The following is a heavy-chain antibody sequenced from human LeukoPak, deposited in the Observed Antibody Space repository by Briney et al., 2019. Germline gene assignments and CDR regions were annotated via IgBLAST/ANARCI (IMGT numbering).Heavy chain of an antibody. J-gene: IGHJ5*02. Sequence: PSETLSLTCTVSGGSISSSTFYWGWIRQSPEKGLEWIGSINYGGTTYYNPSLKSRVTIFVDTSKNQFSLKLSSVTAADTAVYYCARGPARDVVVPAAMGAYWFDPWGQGTLVTVSS. CDR2: INYGGTT. V-gene: IGHV4-39*01. CDR3: ARGPARDVVVPAAMGAYWFDP. CDR1: GGSISSSTFY. D-gene: IGHD2-2*01.